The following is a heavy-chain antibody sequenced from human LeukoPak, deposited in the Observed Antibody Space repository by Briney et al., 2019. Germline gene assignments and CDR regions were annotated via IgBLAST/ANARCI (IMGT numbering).Heavy chain of an antibody. CDR2: IYYSGST. Sequence: PSETLSLTCTVSGGSISSYYWSWIRQPPGKGLEWIGYIYYSGSTNYNPSLKSRVTISVDTSKNQFSLKLSSVTAADTAVYYCARGWGIAVALFDYWGQGTLVTVSS. J-gene: IGHJ4*02. D-gene: IGHD6-19*01. V-gene: IGHV4-59*01. CDR3: ARGWGIAVALFDY. CDR1: GGSISSYY.